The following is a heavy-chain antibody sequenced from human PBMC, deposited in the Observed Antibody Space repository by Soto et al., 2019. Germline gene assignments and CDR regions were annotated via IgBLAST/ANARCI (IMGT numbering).Heavy chain of an antibody. Sequence: EEQLMESGGGLVEPGGSLRLSCTASGFIFTNYWLHWVRQAPGKGLVWVSRINVDGRSTNYADLAKGRFTISRDNAKNTVYLQMNSLGVEDTAVYYCVRSAWKAYYMDVWGRGTTVTVSS. D-gene: IGHD1-1*01. CDR1: GFIFTNYW. V-gene: IGHV3-74*01. CDR3: VRSAWKAYYMDV. J-gene: IGHJ6*03. CDR2: INVDGRST.